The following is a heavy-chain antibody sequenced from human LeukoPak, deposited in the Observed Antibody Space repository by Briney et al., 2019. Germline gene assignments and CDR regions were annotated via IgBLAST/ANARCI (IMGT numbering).Heavy chain of an antibody. V-gene: IGHV3-48*01. CDR1: GFTFSSYG. CDR3: AREPLSRDWFDP. CDR2: ISSSSTI. Sequence: GGSLRLSCAASGFTFSSYGMNWVRQAPGKGLEWVSYISSSSTIYYADSVKGRFTISRDNAKNSLYLQMNSLRAEDTAVYYCAREPLSRDWFDPWGQGTLVTVSS. J-gene: IGHJ5*02. D-gene: IGHD3-3*02.